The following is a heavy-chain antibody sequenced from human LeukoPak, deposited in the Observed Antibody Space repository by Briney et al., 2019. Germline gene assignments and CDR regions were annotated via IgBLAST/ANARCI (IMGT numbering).Heavy chain of an antibody. Sequence: GGSLRLSCAASGFTFSSYAMSWVRQAPGKGPEWVSAISGSGGSTYYADSVKGRFTISRDNSKNTLYLQMNSLRAEDTAVYYCAKGTYYDFWSGYTSFDYWGQGTLVTVSS. J-gene: IGHJ4*02. D-gene: IGHD3-3*01. CDR1: GFTFSSYA. V-gene: IGHV3-23*01. CDR2: ISGSGGST. CDR3: AKGTYYDFWSGYTSFDY.